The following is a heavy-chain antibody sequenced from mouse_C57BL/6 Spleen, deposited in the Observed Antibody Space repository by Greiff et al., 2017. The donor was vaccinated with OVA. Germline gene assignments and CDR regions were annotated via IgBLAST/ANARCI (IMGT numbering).Heavy chain of an antibody. D-gene: IGHD3-2*02. Sequence: QVQLQQPGAELVRPGTSVKLSCKASGYTFTSYWMHWVKQRPGQGLEWIGVIDPSDSYTNYNQKFKGKATLTVDTSSSTAYMQLSSLTSEDSAVYYCASGTAQAGDWFAYWGQGTLVTVSA. J-gene: IGHJ3*01. V-gene: IGHV1-59*01. CDR2: IDPSDSYT. CDR1: GYTFTSYW. CDR3: ASGTAQAGDWFAY.